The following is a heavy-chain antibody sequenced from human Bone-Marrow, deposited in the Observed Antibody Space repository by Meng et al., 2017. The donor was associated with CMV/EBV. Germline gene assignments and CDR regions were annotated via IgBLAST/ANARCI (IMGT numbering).Heavy chain of an antibody. CDR2: IYYSGST. Sequence: SETLSLTCTVSGGSISSSSYYWGWIRQPPGKGLEWIGSIYYSGSTYYNPSLKSRVTISVDTSKNQFSLKLSSVTAADTAVYYCARHSSLTMVVTYWGQGNLVTVSS. CDR3: ARHSSLTMVVTY. V-gene: IGHV4-39*01. CDR1: GGSISSSSYY. D-gene: IGHD4-23*01. J-gene: IGHJ4*02.